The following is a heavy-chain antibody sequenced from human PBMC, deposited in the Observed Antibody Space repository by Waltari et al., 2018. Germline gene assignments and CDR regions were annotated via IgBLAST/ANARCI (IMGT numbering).Heavy chain of an antibody. CDR3: AREPSSGYPFNWFDP. D-gene: IGHD3-22*01. Sequence: EVQLLESGGNLVQPGGSLRLSCAASGFTFSSPAMSWVRQAPGKGLEWVSTIGGSGNDPYYADSVEGRFTISRDNSQSTLYLQMNSLRAEDTAVYYCAREPSSGYPFNWFDPWGQGTLVTVSS. CDR2: IGGSGNDP. J-gene: IGHJ5*02. V-gene: IGHV3-23*01. CDR1: GFTFSSPA.